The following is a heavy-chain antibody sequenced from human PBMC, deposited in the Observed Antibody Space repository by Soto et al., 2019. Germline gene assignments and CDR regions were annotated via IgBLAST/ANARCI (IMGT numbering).Heavy chain of an antibody. V-gene: IGHV4-39*01. CDR2: IYYSGST. CDR3: ARGLVYGISYSHYYYYGMDV. CDR1: GGSISSSSYY. Sequence: SGTLSHTCTVSGGSISSSSYYWGWIRQPPGKGLEWIGSIYYSGSTYYNPSLKSRVTISVDTSKNQFSLKLSSVTAADTAVYYCARGLVYGISYSHYYYYGMDVWGQGTTVTVSS. D-gene: IGHD4-17*01. J-gene: IGHJ6*02.